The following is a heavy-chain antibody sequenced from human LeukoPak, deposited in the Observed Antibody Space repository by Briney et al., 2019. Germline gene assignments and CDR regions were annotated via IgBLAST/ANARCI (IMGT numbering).Heavy chain of an antibody. J-gene: IGHJ4*02. CDR3: AKDQPRIAAAGTDDY. CDR2: ISGSGGST. D-gene: IGHD6-13*01. CDR1: GFTFSSYA. V-gene: IGHV3-23*01. Sequence: GGSLRLSCAASGFTFSSYAMSWVRQAPGKGLEWVSAISGSGGSTYYADSVKGRFTISRDNSKNTLYLQMSSLRDEDTAVYYCAKDQPRIAAAGTDDYWGQGTLVTVSS.